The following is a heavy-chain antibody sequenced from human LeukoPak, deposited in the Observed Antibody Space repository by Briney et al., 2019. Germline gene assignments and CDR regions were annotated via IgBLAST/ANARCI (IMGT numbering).Heavy chain of an antibody. CDR3: ARGTVIVGGEAQRFTGYYFDY. J-gene: IGHJ4*02. CDR1: GFTFSSYG. D-gene: IGHD1-26*01. V-gene: IGHV3-33*01. Sequence: GGSLRLSCAASGFTFSSYGMHWVRQAPGKGLEWVAVIWYDGNNKYYADSVKGRFTISRDNSKNTLYLQMTSLRAEDTAVYYCARGTVIVGGEAQRFTGYYFDYWGQGTLVTVSS. CDR2: IWYDGNNK.